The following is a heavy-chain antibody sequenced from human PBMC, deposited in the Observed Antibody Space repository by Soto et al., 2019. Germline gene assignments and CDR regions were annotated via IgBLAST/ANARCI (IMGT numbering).Heavy chain of an antibody. D-gene: IGHD1-1*01. CDR2: ISYDGSNK. CDR3: QGPTTDYYYYGMDV. Sequence: QVQLVESGGGVVQPGRSLRLSCAASGFTFSSYGMHWVRQAPGKGLEWVAVISYDGSNKYYADSVKGRFTISSDNSKTTLYLQMNSLRAEDTAVYYCQGPTTDYYYYGMDVWGQGTTVTVSS. V-gene: IGHV3-30*03. CDR1: GFTFSSYG. J-gene: IGHJ6*02.